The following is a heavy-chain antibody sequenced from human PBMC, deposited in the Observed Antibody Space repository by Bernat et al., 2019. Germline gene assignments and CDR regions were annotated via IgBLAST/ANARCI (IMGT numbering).Heavy chain of an antibody. D-gene: IGHD6-13*01. CDR2: ISSSSSYI. J-gene: IGHJ6*03. Sequence: EVQLVESGGGLVKPGGSLRLSCAASRFTFSSYSMNWVRQAPGKGLEWVSSISSSSSYIYYANSVKGRFTISRDNAKNSLYLQMNSMRAEDTAVYYCAREGSNIAAAGIPYYMDVWGKGTTVTVSS. CDR3: AREGSNIAAAGIPYYMDV. V-gene: IGHV3-21*01. CDR1: RFTFSSYS.